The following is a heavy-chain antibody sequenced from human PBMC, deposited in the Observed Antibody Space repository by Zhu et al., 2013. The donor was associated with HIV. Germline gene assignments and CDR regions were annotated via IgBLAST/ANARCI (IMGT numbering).Heavy chain of an antibody. CDR1: DPPSPATT. D-gene: IGHD6-6*01. V-gene: IGHV1-2*02. CDR3: ARGHPYSSSSPLYYYYMDV. CDR2: INPNSGGT. Sequence: VQLVQSGAEVRSWASVQCPARLLDPPSPATTYTGCDSPLGQGLEWMGWINPNSGGTNYAQKFQGRVTMTRDTSISTAYMELSRLRSDDTAVYYCARGHPYSSSSPLYYYYMDVWGKGTTVTVSS. J-gene: IGHJ6*03.